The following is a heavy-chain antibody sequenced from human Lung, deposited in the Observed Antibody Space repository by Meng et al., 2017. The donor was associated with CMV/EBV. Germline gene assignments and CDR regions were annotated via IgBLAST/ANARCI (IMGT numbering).Heavy chain of an antibody. CDR2: INSDGSST. CDR3: SRADSSSPDDFDI. CDR1: GCTFSSYW. J-gene: IGHJ3*02. D-gene: IGHD6-13*01. Sequence: ETLSLTCAASGCTFSSYWMHWVRQAPGKGLVWVSRINSDGSSTSYSDSVKGRFTISRDSAKNTLNLQMNSLRAEDTAEYYCSRADSSSPDDFDIWGQGTXVTVSS. V-gene: IGHV3-74*01.